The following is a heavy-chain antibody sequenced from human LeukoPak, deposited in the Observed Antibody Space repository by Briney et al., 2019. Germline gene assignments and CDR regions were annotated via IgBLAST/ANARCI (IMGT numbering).Heavy chain of an antibody. CDR2: FDREDGEA. Sequence: ASVKVSCNVSGYTLTDLSIHWVRQAPGKGLEWMGGFDREDGEAIYAQKFQGRVTVTEDTSTDTSYMELNSLRSEDTAVYYCARHGPGGYSYGRSLMRRFYAFDIWGQGTMVTVSS. J-gene: IGHJ3*02. CDR3: ARHGPGGYSYGRSLMRRFYAFDI. D-gene: IGHD5-18*01. CDR1: GYTLTDLS. V-gene: IGHV1-24*01.